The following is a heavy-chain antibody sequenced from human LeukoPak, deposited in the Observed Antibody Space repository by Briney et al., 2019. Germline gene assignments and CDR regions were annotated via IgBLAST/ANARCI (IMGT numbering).Heavy chain of an antibody. D-gene: IGHD3-22*01. V-gene: IGHV3-9*01. CDR1: GFTFDDYA. J-gene: IGHJ4*02. CDR2: ISWNSGSI. CDR3: AKDIGAYYYDSSGPDY. Sequence: GRSLRLSCAASGFTFDDYAMHWVRQAPGKGLEWVSGISWNSGSIGYADSVKGRFTISGDNAKNSLYLQMNSLRAEDTALYYCAKDIGAYYYDSSGPDYWGQGTLVTVSS.